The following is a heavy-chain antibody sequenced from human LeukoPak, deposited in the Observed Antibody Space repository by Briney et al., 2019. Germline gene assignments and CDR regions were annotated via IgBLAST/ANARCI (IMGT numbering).Heavy chain of an antibody. J-gene: IGHJ4*02. CDR1: GFTFSSFG. D-gene: IGHD3-16*01. CDR2: LSNDGSKS. CDR3: ARKNTAYIDF. V-gene: IGHV3-30*03. Sequence: GGSLRLSCAASGFTFSSFGMHWVRQAPGKGLEWVAALSNDGSKSYYADSVKGRFTISRDNSKNTLYLQMNSLRAEDTAVYYCARKNTAYIDFWGQGTLVTVSS.